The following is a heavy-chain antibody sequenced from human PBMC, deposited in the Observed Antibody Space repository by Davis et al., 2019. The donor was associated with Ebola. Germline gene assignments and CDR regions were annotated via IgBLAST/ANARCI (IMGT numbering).Heavy chain of an antibody. Sequence: SETLSLTCTVSGDSISSGSYSWSWIRQPPGKGLEWIGYIYYSGTTKYNYNPSLKSRVTISVDASKNQFSLKLSSVTAADAAVYYCARGVAQGYCSGTSCSTHFFDYWGQGTLVTVSS. CDR2: IYYSGTTKY. V-gene: IGHV4-61*01. CDR1: GDSISSGSYS. D-gene: IGHD2-2*01. CDR3: ARGVAQGYCSGTSCSTHFFDY. J-gene: IGHJ4*02.